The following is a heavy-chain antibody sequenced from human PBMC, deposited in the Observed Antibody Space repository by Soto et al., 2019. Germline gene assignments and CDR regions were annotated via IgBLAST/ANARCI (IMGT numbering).Heavy chain of an antibody. CDR1: GFTVSSNY. CDR3: ARDRIPTGMDV. J-gene: IGHJ6*02. CDR2: IYSGGST. V-gene: IGHV3-66*01. Sequence: GGSLKLSCAAAGFTVSSNYMSWVRPAPGKGLEWVSVIYSGGSTYYADSVKGRFTISRDNSKNTLYLQMNSLRAEDTAVYYCARDRIPTGMDVWGQGTTVTVSS.